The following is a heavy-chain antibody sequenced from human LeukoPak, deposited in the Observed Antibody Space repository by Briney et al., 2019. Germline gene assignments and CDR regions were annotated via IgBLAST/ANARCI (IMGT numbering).Heavy chain of an antibody. V-gene: IGHV1-2*02. CDR2: INPDSGDR. D-gene: IGHD3-10*01. CDR1: GYTFIHYY. J-gene: IGHJ1*01. CDR3: ARGRSVKVARGPLFHL. Sequence: ASVKVSCKASGYTFIHYYIHWVRQAPGRGLEWMGWINPDSGDRSFAQGLQGRLTLTRDMSISTVYMELSSLTSDDTAVYYCARGRSVKVARGPLFHLWGHGTLVTVSS.